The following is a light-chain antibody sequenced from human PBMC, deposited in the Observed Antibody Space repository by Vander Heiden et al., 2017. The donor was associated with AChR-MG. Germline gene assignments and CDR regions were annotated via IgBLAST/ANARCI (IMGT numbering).Light chain of an antibody. CDR3: QTWDSRTEV. Sequence: SYQRTHPPSLSVAPGQTASITCSGDKLGDKYACWYQQRPGQSPVLVIYQDRRRPSGIPERFSGSNSGNTATLTISGTQAMDEADYYWQTWDSRTEVFGGGTKLTVL. CDR1: KLGDKY. J-gene: IGLJ2*01. CDR2: QDR. V-gene: IGLV3-1*01.